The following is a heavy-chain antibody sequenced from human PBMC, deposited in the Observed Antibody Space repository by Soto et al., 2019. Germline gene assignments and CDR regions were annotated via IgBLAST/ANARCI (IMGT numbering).Heavy chain of an antibody. Sequence: QVQLVQSGAEVKKPGSSVKVSCKASGGTFSSYAISWVRQAPGQGHEWMGGIIPIFGTANYAQKFQGRVTITADKSTSTAYMELSSLRSEDTAVYYCARGEGYYSGGSCYGTWYFDLWGRGTLVTVSS. CDR3: ARGEGYYSGGSCYGTWYFDL. CDR2: IIPIFGTA. V-gene: IGHV1-69*06. D-gene: IGHD2-15*01. CDR1: GGTFSSYA. J-gene: IGHJ2*01.